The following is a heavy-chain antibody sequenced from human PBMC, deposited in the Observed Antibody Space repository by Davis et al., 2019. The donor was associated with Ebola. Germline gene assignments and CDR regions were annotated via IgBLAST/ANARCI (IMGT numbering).Heavy chain of an antibody. V-gene: IGHV3-30-3*01. CDR3: ARVGPNLNYDILTGYSSEAFDI. J-gene: IGHJ3*02. D-gene: IGHD3-9*01. Sequence: PGGSLRLSCAASGFTFSSYAMHWVRQAPGKGLEWVAVISYDGSNKYYADSVKGRFTISRDNSKNTLYLQMNSLRAEDTAVYYCARVGPNLNYDILTGYSSEAFDIWGQGTMVTVSS. CDR2: ISYDGSNK. CDR1: GFTFSSYA.